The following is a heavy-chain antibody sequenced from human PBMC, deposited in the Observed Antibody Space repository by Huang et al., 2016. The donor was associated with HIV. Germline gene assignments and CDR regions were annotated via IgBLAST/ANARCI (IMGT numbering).Heavy chain of an antibody. CDR1: GYTFTGYY. J-gene: IGHJ6*02. CDR3: AREVVSATGYYYYGMDV. D-gene: IGHD2-15*01. CDR2: SNPKSGGT. Sequence: QVQLVPSGAEVKKPGASVKVSCKASGYTFTGYYMHWVRQATGQGLEWMGGSNPKSGGTNDAQKVQGRVTMTRDTAISTAYMELSRLRSDDTAVYYCAREVVSATGYYYYGMDVWGQGTTVTVSS. V-gene: IGHV1-2*02.